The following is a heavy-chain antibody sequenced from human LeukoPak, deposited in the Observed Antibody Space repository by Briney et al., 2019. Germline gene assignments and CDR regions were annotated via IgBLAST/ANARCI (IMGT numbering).Heavy chain of an antibody. CDR3: ARDDGCTGDSCYGENAFDI. D-gene: IGHD2-8*02. Sequence: PSETLSLTCAVSGGSISGPNWWNWVRQPPGRGLEWIGEIYHSGTTHYNPSLKSRVTMSVDKSKNQFSLQLTSVTAADTAMYFCARDDGCTGDSCYGENAFDIWGLGTMVTVS. V-gene: IGHV4-4*02. CDR1: GGSISGPNW. CDR2: IYHSGTT. J-gene: IGHJ3*02.